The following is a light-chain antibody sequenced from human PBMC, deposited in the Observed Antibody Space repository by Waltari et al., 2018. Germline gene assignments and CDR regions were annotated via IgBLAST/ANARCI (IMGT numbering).Light chain of an antibody. CDR3: QSADSSGTFWV. J-gene: IGLJ3*02. V-gene: IGLV3-25*03. Sequence: SYELTQPPSVSVSPGQTARITCSGDALPKQYAYWYQQKPGQAPVLVIYKDSERPSGIPCRFSGSSSGTTVTLTSSGVQAEDEADYYCQSADSSGTFWVFGGGTKLTVL. CDR2: KDS. CDR1: ALPKQY.